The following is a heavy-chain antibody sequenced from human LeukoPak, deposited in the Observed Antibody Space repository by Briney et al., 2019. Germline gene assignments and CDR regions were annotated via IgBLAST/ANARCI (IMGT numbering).Heavy chain of an antibody. CDR1: VGSFSGYY. CDR3: ARSLIAVAGVDY. Sequence: SETLSLTCAVYVGSFSGYYWSWIRQPPGKGLEWIGEINHSGSTNYNPSLKSRVTISVDTSKNQFSLKLSSVTAADTAVYYCARSLIAVAGVDYWGQGTLVTVSS. D-gene: IGHD6-19*01. V-gene: IGHV4-34*01. CDR2: INHSGST. J-gene: IGHJ4*02.